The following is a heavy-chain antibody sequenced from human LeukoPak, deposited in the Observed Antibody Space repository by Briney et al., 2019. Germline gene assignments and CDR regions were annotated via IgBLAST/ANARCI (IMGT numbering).Heavy chain of an antibody. Sequence: SETLSLTCAVYGGSFSGYYWSWIRQPPGKGLEWIGGINHSGSTNYNPSLKSRVTISVDTSKNQFSLKLSSVTAADTAVYYCARGAYRRLRYFDPRGGFDYWGQGTLVTVSS. CDR2: INHSGST. D-gene: IGHD3-9*01. CDR1: GGSFSGYY. V-gene: IGHV4-34*01. J-gene: IGHJ4*02. CDR3: ARGAYRRLRYFDPRGGFDY.